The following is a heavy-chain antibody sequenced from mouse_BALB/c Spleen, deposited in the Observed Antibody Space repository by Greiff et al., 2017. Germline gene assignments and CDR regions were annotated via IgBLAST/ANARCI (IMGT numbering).Heavy chain of an antibody. CDR1: GFTFSSYG. J-gene: IGHJ3*01. D-gene: IGHD2-1*01. Sequence: DVMMVESGGDLVKPGGSLKLSCAASGFTFSSYGMSWVRQTPDKRLEWVATISSGGSYTYYPDSVKGRFTISRDNAKNTLYLQMSSLKSEDTAMYYCARDGNYPAWFAYWGQGTLVTVSA. CDR2: ISSGGSYT. CDR3: ARDGNYPAWFAY. V-gene: IGHV5-6*02.